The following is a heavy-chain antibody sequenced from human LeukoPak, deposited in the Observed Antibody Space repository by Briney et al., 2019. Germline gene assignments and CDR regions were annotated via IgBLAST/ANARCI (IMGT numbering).Heavy chain of an antibody. CDR1: GFTFSSYE. J-gene: IGHJ4*02. V-gene: IGHV3-48*03. Sequence: GGSLRLSCAASGFTFSSYEMNWVRQARGKGLEWVSYISSSGSTIYYADSVKGRFTISRDNAKNSLYLQMNSLRAEDTAVYYCARARFLEWLLFTHWGQGTLVTVSS. CDR3: ARARFLEWLLFTH. CDR2: ISSSGSTI. D-gene: IGHD3-3*01.